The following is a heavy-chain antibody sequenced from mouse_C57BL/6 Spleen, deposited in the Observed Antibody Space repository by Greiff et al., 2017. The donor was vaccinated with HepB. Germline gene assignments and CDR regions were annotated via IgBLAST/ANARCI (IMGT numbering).Heavy chain of an antibody. J-gene: IGHJ1*03. V-gene: IGHV1-64*01. Sequence: QFQLQQPGAELVKPGASVKLSCKASGYTFTSYWMHWVKQRPGQGLEWIGMIHPNSGSTNYNEKFKSKATLTVDKSSSTAYMQLSSLTSEDSAVYYCARALRRSYFDVWGTGTTVTVSS. CDR3: ARALRRSYFDV. D-gene: IGHD2-12*01. CDR2: IHPNSGST. CDR1: GYTFTSYW.